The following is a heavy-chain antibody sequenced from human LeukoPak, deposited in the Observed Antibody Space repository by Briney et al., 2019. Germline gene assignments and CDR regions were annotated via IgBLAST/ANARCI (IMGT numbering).Heavy chain of an antibody. CDR1: GYTFTGYY. CDR3: AREPADGWPYYYYYMDV. CDR2: INPYSGDT. D-gene: IGHD2-15*01. V-gene: IGHV1-2*02. Sequence: ASVKVSCKASGYTFTGYYLHWVRQAPGQGLEWMGWINPYSGDTNYAQKFQGRVLMTRDTSISTACMELSNLTSDDTAVYYCAREPADGWPYYYYYMDVWGKGTTVTISS. J-gene: IGHJ6*03.